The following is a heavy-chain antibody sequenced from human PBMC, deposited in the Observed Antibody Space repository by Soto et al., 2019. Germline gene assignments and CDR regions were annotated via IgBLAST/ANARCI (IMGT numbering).Heavy chain of an antibody. CDR3: ARQGDGLFDY. Sequence: QLQLQESGPGLVKPSETLSLTCTVSGGSISSSSYYWGWIRQPPGKGLEWIGSIYYSGSTYYNPSLKXLVXIXEDTSKNQFSLKLSSVTAADTAVYYCARQGDGLFDYWGQGTLVTVSS. J-gene: IGHJ4*02. CDR2: IYYSGST. V-gene: IGHV4-39*01. CDR1: GGSISSSSYY. D-gene: IGHD3-16*01.